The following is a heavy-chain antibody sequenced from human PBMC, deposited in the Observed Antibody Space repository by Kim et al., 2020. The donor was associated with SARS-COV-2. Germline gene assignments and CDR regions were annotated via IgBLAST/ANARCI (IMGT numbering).Heavy chain of an antibody. V-gene: IGHV1-2*02. Sequence: ASVKVSCKASGYTFTGYYMHWVRQAPGQGLEWMGWINPNSGGTNYAQKFQGRVTMTRDTSISTAYMELSRLRSDDTAVYYCARSRDRDRGAGPDYWGQGTLVTVSS. CDR3: ARSRDRDRGAGPDY. CDR2: INPNSGGT. D-gene: IGHD6-19*01. CDR1: GYTFTGYY. J-gene: IGHJ4*02.